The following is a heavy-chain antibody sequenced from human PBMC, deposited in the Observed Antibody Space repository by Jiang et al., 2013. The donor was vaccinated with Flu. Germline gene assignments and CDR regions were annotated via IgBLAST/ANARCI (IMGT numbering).Heavy chain of an antibody. Sequence: SVSSNSAAWNWIRQSPSRGLEWLGRTYYRSKWYNDYAVSVKSRITINPDTSKNQFSLQLNSVTPEDTAVYYCARGLVVVVAATDLFDYWGQGTLVTVSS. CDR1: SVSSNSAA. CDR2: TYYRSKWYN. J-gene: IGHJ4*02. D-gene: IGHD2-15*01. V-gene: IGHV6-1*01. CDR3: ARGLVVVVAATDLFDY.